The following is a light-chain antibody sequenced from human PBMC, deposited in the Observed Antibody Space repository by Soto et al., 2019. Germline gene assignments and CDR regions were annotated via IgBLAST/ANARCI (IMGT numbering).Light chain of an antibody. CDR3: CSYSGSSTYVV. CDR1: SSDVGSYNL. J-gene: IGLJ2*01. V-gene: IGLV2-23*01. Sequence: QSALTQPASVSGSPGQSITISCTGTSSDVGSYNLVSWYQQHPGKAPKLMIYEGSKRPSGVSNRFSGSKSDNTASLTISGLQAEDEADYYCCSYSGSSTYVVFGGGIQLTVL. CDR2: EGS.